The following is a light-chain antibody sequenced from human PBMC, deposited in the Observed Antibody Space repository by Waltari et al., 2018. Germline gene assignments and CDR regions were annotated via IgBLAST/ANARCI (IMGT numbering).Light chain of an antibody. V-gene: IGKV1-17*01. Sequence: DILMTQSPSSLSASAGDRVTITCRASQGISTYLNWYQQKPGKAPKRLIYAASSLESGVPSRFSGSGSGTDFTLTISSLQPEDFATYYCLQYNSNPLTFGGGTKVEIK. CDR2: AAS. J-gene: IGKJ4*01. CDR3: LQYNSNPLT. CDR1: QGISTY.